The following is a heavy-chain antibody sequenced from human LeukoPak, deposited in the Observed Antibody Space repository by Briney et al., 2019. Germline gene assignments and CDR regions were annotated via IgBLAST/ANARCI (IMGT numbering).Heavy chain of an antibody. CDR2: VSCTSRT. D-gene: IGHD6-19*01. J-gene: IGHJ4*02. CDR1: GXTFSSYG. V-gene: IGHV3-21*01. CDR3: ARDASGWSRDY. Sequence: GGSLRLSCAASGXTFSSYGMHWVRQAPGKGLEWVSSVSCTSRTYYADSLRSRFTISRDNDKNSLYLQMDSLRAEDTDVYYCARDASGWSRDYWGQGTLVTVSS.